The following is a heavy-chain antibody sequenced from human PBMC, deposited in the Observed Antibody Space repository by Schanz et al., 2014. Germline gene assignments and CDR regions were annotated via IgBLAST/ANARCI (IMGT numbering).Heavy chain of an antibody. CDR3: ARKVVATIGGYYDN. V-gene: IGHV3-23*01. D-gene: IGHD5-12*01. CDR1: EFTFSTDA. J-gene: IGHJ4*02. CDR2: FIYIGGNT. Sequence: DVHLLESGGGLVQPGGSLRLSCAASEFTFSTDAMSWVRQAPGKGLEWVSFIYIGGNTYYADSVKGRFTISRDNAENTLFLQMNSLRAEDTAVYYCARKVVATIGGYYDNWGQGTLVIVSS.